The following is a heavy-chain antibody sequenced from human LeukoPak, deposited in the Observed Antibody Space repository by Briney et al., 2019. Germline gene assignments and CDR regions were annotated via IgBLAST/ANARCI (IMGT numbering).Heavy chain of an antibody. V-gene: IGHV1-18*01. CDR3: ARVRVAAAGRRSGWFDP. Sequence: ASVKVSCKASGYTFTSYGISWVRQAPGQGLEWMGWISAYNGNTNYAQKLQGRVTMTTDTSTSTAYMELRSLRSDDTAVYYCARVRVAAAGRRSGWFDPWGQGTLATVSS. J-gene: IGHJ5*02. CDR2: ISAYNGNT. CDR1: GYTFTSYG. D-gene: IGHD6-13*01.